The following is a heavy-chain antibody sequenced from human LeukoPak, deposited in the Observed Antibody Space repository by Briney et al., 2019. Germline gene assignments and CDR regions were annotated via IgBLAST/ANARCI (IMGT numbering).Heavy chain of an antibody. CDR1: GYTFTGYY. J-gene: IGHJ5*02. D-gene: IGHD2-2*01. CDR2: IHPKSGGT. Sequence: ASVKVSCTASGYTFTGYYMHWVRQAPGQGLEWMGWIHPKSGGTNNAQRFQGRVTMTWDTSISTAYMQLNRLTSDDTAVYYCARDMVYCNSTSCYPDNWFDPWGQGTLVLVSS. V-gene: IGHV1-2*02. CDR3: ARDMVYCNSTSCYPDNWFDP.